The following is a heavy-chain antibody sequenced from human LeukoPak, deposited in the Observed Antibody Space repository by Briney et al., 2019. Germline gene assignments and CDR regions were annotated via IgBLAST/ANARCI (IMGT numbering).Heavy chain of an antibody. CDR2: MNPNSGNT. D-gene: IGHD3-3*01. J-gene: IGHJ6*02. CDR1: GYTFTSYD. CDR3: ARGRQRTRIFGVVYYYYGMDV. V-gene: IGHV1-8*01. Sequence: EASVKVSCKASGYTFTSYDINWVRQATGQGLEWMGWMNPNSGNTGYAQKFQGRVTMTRNTSISTAYMELSSLRSEDTAVYYCARGRQRTRIFGVVYYYYGMDVWGQGTTVTVSS.